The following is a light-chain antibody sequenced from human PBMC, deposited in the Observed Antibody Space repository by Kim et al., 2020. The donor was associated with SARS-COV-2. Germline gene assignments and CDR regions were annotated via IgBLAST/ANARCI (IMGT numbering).Light chain of an antibody. J-gene: IGKJ4*01. CDR1: QSVSSSY. V-gene: IGKV3-20*01. Sequence: SPGERATLSCRASQSVSSSYLAWYQQKPGQAPRLLIYGASSWATGIPDRFSGSGSGTDFTLTISRLEPEDFAVYYCQQYGSSPLTFGGGTKVDIK. CDR2: GAS. CDR3: QQYGSSPLT.